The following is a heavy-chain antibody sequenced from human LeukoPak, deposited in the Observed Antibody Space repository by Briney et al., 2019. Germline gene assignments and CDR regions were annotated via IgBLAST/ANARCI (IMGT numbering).Heavy chain of an antibody. Sequence: SETLSLTCTVSGGSISSYYWSWIRQPPGKGLEWIGYIYYSGSTNYNPSLKSRVTISVDTSKNQFSLKLSSVTAADTAVYYCARTDFLTGYLNWFDPWGQGTLVTVSS. CDR2: IYYSGST. CDR3: ARTDFLTGYLNWFDP. D-gene: IGHD3-9*01. J-gene: IGHJ5*02. V-gene: IGHV4-59*01. CDR1: GGSISSYY.